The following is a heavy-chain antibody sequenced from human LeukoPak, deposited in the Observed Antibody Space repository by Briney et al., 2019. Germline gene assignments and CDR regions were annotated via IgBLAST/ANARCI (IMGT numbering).Heavy chain of an antibody. CDR1: GYTFTSYG. Sequence: ASVKVSCKASGYTFTSYGISWVRQAPGQGLEWMGWISAYNGNTNYAQKLQGRVTMTTDTSTSTAYMELRSLRSDDTAVYYCARGFAGYYDSSGYYPCWGQGTLVTVSS. V-gene: IGHV1-18*01. CDR3: ARGFAGYYDSSGYYPC. J-gene: IGHJ4*02. D-gene: IGHD3-22*01. CDR2: ISAYNGNT.